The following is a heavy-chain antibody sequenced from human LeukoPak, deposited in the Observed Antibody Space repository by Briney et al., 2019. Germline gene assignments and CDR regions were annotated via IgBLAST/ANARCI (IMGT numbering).Heavy chain of an antibody. CDR2: ISYEGSNK. V-gene: IGHV3-30-3*01. D-gene: IGHD6-19*01. J-gene: IGHJ4*02. Sequence: GGSLRLSCAASGFTFSSYAMHWVRQAPGKGLEWVAVISYEGSNKYYADSVKGRFTISRDNSKKTLYLQMNRARAEETDVYYCAGPPSSGWYPAIYWGQGTLVTVSS. CDR3: AGPPSSGWYPAIY. CDR1: GFTFSSYA.